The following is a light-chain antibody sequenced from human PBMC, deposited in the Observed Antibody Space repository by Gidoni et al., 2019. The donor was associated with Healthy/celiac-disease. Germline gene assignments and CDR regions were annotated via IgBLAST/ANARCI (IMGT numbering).Light chain of an antibody. J-gene: IGKJ4*01. CDR3: QQSSNWPLT. V-gene: IGKV3-11*01. CDR1: QSVSSY. Sequence: EMVLTPSPATLSLSPGERATLSCRASQSVSSYLAWYQQKPGQAPRLLIYDASNRATGIPARFSGSGSGTDFTLTIRGLGPEDFAVYYCQQSSNWPLTFGGGTKVEIK. CDR2: DAS.